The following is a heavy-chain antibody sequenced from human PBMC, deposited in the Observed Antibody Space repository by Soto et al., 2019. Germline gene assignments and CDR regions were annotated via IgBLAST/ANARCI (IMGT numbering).Heavy chain of an antibody. J-gene: IGHJ4*02. V-gene: IGHV3-23*01. Sequence: GGSLRLSCAASGLTFSNYAMSWVRQAPGKGLEWVSAISGNGGNTYYADSVKGRFTISRDNSKNTLYLQMNSLRAEDTAFYYCVRDQGIPVTAWGQGTLVTVSS. CDR2: ISGNGGNT. CDR3: VRDQGIPVTA. CDR1: GLTFSNYA. D-gene: IGHD6-19*01.